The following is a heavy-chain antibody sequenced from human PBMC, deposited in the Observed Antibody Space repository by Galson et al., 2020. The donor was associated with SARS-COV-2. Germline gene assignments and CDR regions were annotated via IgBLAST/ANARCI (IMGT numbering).Heavy chain of an antibody. CDR2: IYYGGST. Sequence: SETLSLTCTVSGGSITSSNYYWGWIRRPPGKGLEWIGGIYYGGSTYYTPSLKSRVTVSVDTSSKQFSLRLNSVTAADTAVYHCARVVFHDVRGSYPSGYFDHWGRGTLVTVSS. D-gene: IGHD3-16*02. CDR1: GGSITSSNYY. V-gene: IGHV4-39*07. CDR3: ARVVFHDVRGSYPSGYFDH. J-gene: IGHJ4*02.